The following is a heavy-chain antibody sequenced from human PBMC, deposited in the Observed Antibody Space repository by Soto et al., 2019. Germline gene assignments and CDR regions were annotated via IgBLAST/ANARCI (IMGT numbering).Heavy chain of an antibody. V-gene: IGHV3-30*18. Sequence: QVQLVDSGGGVVQPGRSLRLSCAASGFTFTTYGMHWVRRAPGKGLGWVAVISYDGSHAYYADSVKGRFTISRDNSKNTLYLQINSLRAEDTAVYYCAKERTYSGASGFDYWGRGTLVTVSS. CDR1: GFTFTTYG. CDR2: ISYDGSHA. CDR3: AKERTYSGASGFDY. J-gene: IGHJ4*02. D-gene: IGHD5-12*01.